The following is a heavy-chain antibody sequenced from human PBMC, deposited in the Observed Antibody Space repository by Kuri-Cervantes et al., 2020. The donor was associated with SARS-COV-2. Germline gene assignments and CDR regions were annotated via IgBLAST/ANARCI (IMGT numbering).Heavy chain of an antibody. Sequence: GESLKISCAASGFTFSSYGMHWVRQAPGKGLEWVAFIRYDGSNKYYADSVKGRFTISRDKSKNTLYLQMNSLRAEDTAVYYCAKTAGSGSYHYYYYYMDVWGKGTTVTVSS. J-gene: IGHJ6*03. CDR3: AKTAGSGSYHYYYYYMDV. CDR1: GFTFSSYG. D-gene: IGHD1-26*01. V-gene: IGHV3-30*02. CDR2: IRYDGSNK.